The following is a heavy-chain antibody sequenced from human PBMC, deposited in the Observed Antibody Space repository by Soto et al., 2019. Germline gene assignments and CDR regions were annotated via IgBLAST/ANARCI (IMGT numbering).Heavy chain of an antibody. CDR3: AHKFPRQYYFDY. J-gene: IGHJ4*02. CDR2: IYWDDDK. V-gene: IGHV2-5*02. Sequence: SGPKLVNPTQTLTPTCTFSGFSHSASGMGMGWIRQPPGKALEWLALIYWDDDKRYSPSLKSRLTITKDTSKNQVVLTMTNMDPVDTATYYCAHKFPRQYYFDYWGQGTLVTVSS. CDR1: GFSHSASGMG.